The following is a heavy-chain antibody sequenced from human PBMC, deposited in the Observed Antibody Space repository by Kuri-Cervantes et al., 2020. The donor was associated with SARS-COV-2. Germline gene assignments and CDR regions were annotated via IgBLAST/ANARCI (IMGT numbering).Heavy chain of an antibody. CDR3: ARVLNSDLAYCGGDCYPYFDY. D-gene: IGHD2-21*01. V-gene: IGHV1-2*02. CDR2: INPNSGGT. J-gene: IGHJ4*02. CDR1: GYPFTGYY. Sequence: ASVKVSCKPSGYPFTGYYIHWVRQAPGQGLEWMGWINPNSGGTTYAQKFQGRVTMTRDMSISTAYMELRSLRSDDTAVYYCARVLNSDLAYCGGDCYPYFDYWGQGTLVTVSS.